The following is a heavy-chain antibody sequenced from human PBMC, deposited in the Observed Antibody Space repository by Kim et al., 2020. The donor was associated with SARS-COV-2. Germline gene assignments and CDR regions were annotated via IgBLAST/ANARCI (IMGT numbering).Heavy chain of an antibody. J-gene: IGHJ4*02. Sequence: SETLSLTCTVSGGSISSSSYYWGWIRQPPGKGLEWIGSIYYSGSTYYNPSLKSRVTISVDTSKNQFSLKLSSVTAADTAVYYCARQKYSSGFPGDYWGQGTLVTLSS. V-gene: IGHV4-39*01. CDR2: IYYSGST. D-gene: IGHD6-19*01. CDR1: GGSISSSSYY. CDR3: ARQKYSSGFPGDY.